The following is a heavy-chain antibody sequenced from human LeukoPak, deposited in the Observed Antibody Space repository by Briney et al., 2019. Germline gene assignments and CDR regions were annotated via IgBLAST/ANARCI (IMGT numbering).Heavy chain of an antibody. Sequence: SETLSLTYTVSGGSISSSSYYWGWIRQPPGKGLEWIGSIYYSGSTYYNPSLKSRVTISVDTSKNQFSLKLSSVTAADTAVYYCAVDSSGYGLDYWGQGTLVTVSS. V-gene: IGHV4-39*07. D-gene: IGHD3-22*01. CDR2: IYYSGST. J-gene: IGHJ4*02. CDR1: GGSISSSSYY. CDR3: AVDSSGYGLDY.